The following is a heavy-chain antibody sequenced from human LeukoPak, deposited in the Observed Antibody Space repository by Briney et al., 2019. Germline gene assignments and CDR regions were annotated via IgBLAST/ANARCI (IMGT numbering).Heavy chain of an antibody. CDR2: INPSSGST. CDR3: ARGSEWELPVG. V-gene: IGHV1-46*01. D-gene: IGHD1-26*01. J-gene: IGHJ4*02. Sequence: ASVKVSCKASGYTFTTYYMHWVRQAPGQGLEWMGIINPSSGSTSYAQKFQGRVTMTRDTSTSTVYMDLSSLRSEDTAVYYCARGSEWELPVGWGQGTLVTVSS. CDR1: GYTFTTYY.